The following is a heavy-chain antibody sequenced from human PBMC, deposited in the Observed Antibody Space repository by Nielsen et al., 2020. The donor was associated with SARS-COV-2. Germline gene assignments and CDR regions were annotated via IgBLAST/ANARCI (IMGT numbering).Heavy chain of an antibody. J-gene: IGHJ4*02. CDR1: GGSFSGYY. Sequence: SETLFLTCAVYGGSFSGYYWSWIRQPPGKGLEWIGEINHSGSTNYNPSLKSRVTISVDTSKNQFSLKLSSVTAADTAVYYCARGFYGTTGYYWGQGTLVTVSS. V-gene: IGHV4-34*01. CDR3: ARGFYGTTGYY. D-gene: IGHD4-11*01. CDR2: INHSGST.